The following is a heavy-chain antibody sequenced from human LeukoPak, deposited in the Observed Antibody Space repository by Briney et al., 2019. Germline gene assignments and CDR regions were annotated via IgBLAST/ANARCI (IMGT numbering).Heavy chain of an antibody. V-gene: IGHV1-18*01. CDR2: ISAYNGNT. CDR1: GYTFTNYG. Sequence: ASVKASCKASGYTFTNYGISWVRQAPGQGLEWMGWISAYNGNTNYSQKLQGRVTMTTDTSTSTASMELRSLRSDDTAVYYCARDSVVVAATFHYWGQGTLVTVSS. D-gene: IGHD2-15*01. CDR3: ARDSVVVAATFHY. J-gene: IGHJ4*02.